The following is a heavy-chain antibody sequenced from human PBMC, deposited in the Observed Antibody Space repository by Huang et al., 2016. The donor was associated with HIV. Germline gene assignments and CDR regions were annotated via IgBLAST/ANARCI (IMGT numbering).Heavy chain of an antibody. CDR3: ARFGKRLPMLRGEDVIGDI. V-gene: IGHV3-30-3*01. D-gene: IGHD3-10*01. CDR1: GFTLSDYA. J-gene: IGHJ3*02. Sequence: QVQLVESGGGVVQPGRSLRLSCAASGFTLSDYAIHWVRQAPGKGVELWALISYDGNDNFYSDSGGGRFTISRDNFNNTLYLQMNSLRHEDTALYYCARFGKRLPMLRGEDVIGDIWGQGTMVIVSS. CDR2: ISYDGNDN.